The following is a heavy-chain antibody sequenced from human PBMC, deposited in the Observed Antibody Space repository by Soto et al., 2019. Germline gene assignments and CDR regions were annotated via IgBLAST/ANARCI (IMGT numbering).Heavy chain of an antibody. J-gene: IGHJ4*02. Sequence: PSETLSLTCTVSGGSINSGHYYWSWVRQPPGKGLEWIGYIYYSGTTYNNPSLKCRSTISLDTSKNQFSLKLSSVTAADTAVYYCARDVGFGEGIDYWGQGTLVTVSS. CDR1: GGSINSGHYY. V-gene: IGHV4-30-4*01. CDR2: IYYSGTT. CDR3: ARDVGFGEGIDY. D-gene: IGHD3-10*01.